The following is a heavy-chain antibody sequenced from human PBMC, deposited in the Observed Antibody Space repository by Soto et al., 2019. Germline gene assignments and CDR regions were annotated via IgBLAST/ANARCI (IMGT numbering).Heavy chain of an antibody. CDR1: GYTFTSYY. Sequence: ASGKVCCKASGYTFTSYYLHWVRQAPGQGLEWMGIINPSGGSTSYAQKFQGRVTMTRDTSTSTVYMELSSLRSEDTAVYYCARDGGYCSGGTCHFDYWGQGTPVTVSS. D-gene: IGHD2-15*01. CDR2: INPSGGST. CDR3: ARDGGYCSGGTCHFDY. J-gene: IGHJ4*02. V-gene: IGHV1-46*01.